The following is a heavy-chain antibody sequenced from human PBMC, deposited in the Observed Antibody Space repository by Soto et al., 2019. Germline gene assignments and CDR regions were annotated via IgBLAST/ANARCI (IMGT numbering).Heavy chain of an antibody. V-gene: IGHV3-74*01. D-gene: IGHD4-17*01. Sequence: EVQLVESGGGLVQPGGSLRLSCAASGFTFSSYWMHWVRQAPGKGLVWVSRINSDGSSTTYADSVKGRFTISRDNAKNTLSLQMSSLRAEDTAVYYCAMPYGDYYFGYWGQGTLVTVSS. J-gene: IGHJ4*02. CDR2: INSDGSST. CDR1: GFTFSSYW. CDR3: AMPYGDYYFGY.